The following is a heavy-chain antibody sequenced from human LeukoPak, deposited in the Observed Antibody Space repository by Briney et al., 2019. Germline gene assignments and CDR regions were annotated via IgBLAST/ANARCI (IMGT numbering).Heavy chain of an antibody. D-gene: IGHD2-21*02. CDR2: IYSGDSQT. V-gene: IGHV5-51*01. CDR3: ASARHGDCVWPY. J-gene: IGHJ4*02. Sequence: GESLQISCKSSGYGSTYWIGWVRQMPGKGLEWMGIIYSGDSQTKYSPSFQGRVTISADKSITTAYLQWSTLEASDTAMYYRASARHGDCVWPYWGQGTLVTVSS. CDR1: GYGSTYW.